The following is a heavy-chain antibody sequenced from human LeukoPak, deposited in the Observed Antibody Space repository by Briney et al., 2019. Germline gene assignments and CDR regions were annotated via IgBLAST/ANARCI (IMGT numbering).Heavy chain of an antibody. V-gene: IGHV3-30-3*01. CDR1: GFTFSSYA. D-gene: IGHD3-3*01. J-gene: IGHJ6*02. CDR2: ISYDGSNK. Sequence: PGRSLRLSCAASGFTFSSYAMHWVRQAPGKGLEWVAVISYDGSNKYYADSVKGRFTISRDNSKNTLYLQMNSLRAEDTAVYYCASFRFLEWSYYYYGMDVWGQGTTVTVSS. CDR3: ASFRFLEWSYYYYGMDV.